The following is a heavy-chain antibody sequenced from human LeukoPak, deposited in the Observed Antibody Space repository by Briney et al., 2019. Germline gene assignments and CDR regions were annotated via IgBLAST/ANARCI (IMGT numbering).Heavy chain of an antibody. D-gene: IGHD6-13*01. CDR1: VGTLSSFA. V-gene: IGHV1-69*15. J-gene: IGHJ4*02. CDR3: AREANSRPLDY. Sequence: TVNVSCKASVGTLSSFATSGVPDAPGQGLECMERIINIFGTTNYTPKFQGRVTITADESTSTAYMELSSLRSEDTAVYYCAREANSRPLDYWGQGTLVTVSS. CDR2: IINIFGTT.